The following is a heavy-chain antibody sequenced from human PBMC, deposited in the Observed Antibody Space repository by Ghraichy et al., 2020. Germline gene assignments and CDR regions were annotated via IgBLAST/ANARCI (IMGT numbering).Heavy chain of an antibody. CDR3: ARDNYGDYQNYWYFDL. D-gene: IGHD4-17*01. V-gene: IGHV4-31*03. CDR2: IYYSGST. J-gene: IGHJ2*01. Sequence: SETLSLTCTVSGGSISSDGYYWSWIRQHPGKGLEWIGYIYYSGSTYYNPSLKSRVTISVDTSKNQFSLKLSSVTAADTAVYYCARDNYGDYQNYWYFDLWGRGTLVTVSS. CDR1: GGSISSDGYY.